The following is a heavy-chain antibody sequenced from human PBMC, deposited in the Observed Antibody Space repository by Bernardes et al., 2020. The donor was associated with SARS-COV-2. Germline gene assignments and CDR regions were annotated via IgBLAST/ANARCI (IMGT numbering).Heavy chain of an antibody. J-gene: IGHJ4*02. CDR3: TGDYLY. Sequence: GGSLRLSCAASWFNFSGSAIQWVRQASGKGLEWVGRMRSKPNAYATTYAASAEGRFTISRDDSRNTAYLQINGLKIEDTAVYYCTGDYLYWDQGTLVTVSS. D-gene: IGHD4-17*01. V-gene: IGHV3-73*01. CDR2: MRSKPNAYAT. CDR1: WFNFSGSA.